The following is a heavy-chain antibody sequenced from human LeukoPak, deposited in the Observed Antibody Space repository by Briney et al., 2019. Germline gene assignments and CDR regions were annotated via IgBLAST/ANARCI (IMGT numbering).Heavy chain of an antibody. CDR3: ARVSSSSWYDRVIPD. CDR1: GGSISSGSYY. Sequence: SETLSLTCTVSGGSISSGSYYWSWIRQPAGKGLEWIGRIYTSGSTNYNPSLKSRVTISVDTSKNQFSLKLSSVTAADTAVYYCARVSSSSWYDRVIPDWGQGTLVTVSS. CDR2: IYTSGST. J-gene: IGHJ4*02. D-gene: IGHD6-13*01. V-gene: IGHV4-61*02.